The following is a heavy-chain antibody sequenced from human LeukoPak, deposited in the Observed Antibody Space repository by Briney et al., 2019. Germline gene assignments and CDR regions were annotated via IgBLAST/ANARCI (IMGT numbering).Heavy chain of an antibody. J-gene: IGHJ4*02. Sequence: SETLSLTCAVYGGSFTDFYWSWIRQPPGKVLEWIGEINHSGSTNYNPSLKSRLTISVDTSKNQLSLMLSTVAAADTAVYYCARGGGTGWYIDYWGPGTLVTVSS. CDR1: GGSFTDFY. CDR3: ARGGGTGWYIDY. V-gene: IGHV4-34*01. CDR2: INHSGST. D-gene: IGHD6-19*01.